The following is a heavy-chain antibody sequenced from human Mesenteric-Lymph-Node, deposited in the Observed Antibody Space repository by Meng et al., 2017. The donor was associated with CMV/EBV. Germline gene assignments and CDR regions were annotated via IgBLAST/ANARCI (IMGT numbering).Heavy chain of an antibody. Sequence: GESLKISCAASGFTFTNYWMSWVRQAPGKGLEWVANVKQDGSDKQYVDSVKGRFTISRDNAKNSLYLQMNSLRDEDTAVYYCAREKSQLAFDYWGQGTPVTVSS. CDR3: AREKSQLAFDY. J-gene: IGHJ4*02. CDR2: VKQDGSDK. V-gene: IGHV3-7*01. D-gene: IGHD1-1*01. CDR1: GFTFTNYW.